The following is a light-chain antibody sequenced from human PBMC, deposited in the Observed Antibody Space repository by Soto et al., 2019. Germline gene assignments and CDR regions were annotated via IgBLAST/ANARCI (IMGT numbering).Light chain of an antibody. CDR3: QQHGASIT. CDR1: QNVNNNF. Sequence: VLTQSPRTLSLSPGERATLSCRASQNVNNNFVAWYQQKPGQAPILLIYGVSDRATGVPDRFSGSGSGTDFTLTISRLEPEDFAVYYCQQHGASITFGGGARVENK. V-gene: IGKV3-20*01. CDR2: GVS. J-gene: IGKJ4*01.